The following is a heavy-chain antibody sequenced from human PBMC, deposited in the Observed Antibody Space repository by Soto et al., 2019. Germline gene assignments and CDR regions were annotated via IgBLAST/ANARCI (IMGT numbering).Heavy chain of an antibody. Sequence: SETLSLTCTVSGGTISSGDYHWSWIRQPPGKGLEWIGNIHNSGNIYYNPSLKSRLSISVDTSKNQFSLKLSSVTAADTAVYFCARVTNIISRFSSRFEPWGQGTRVNVAS. CDR3: ARVTNIISRFSSRFEP. J-gene: IGHJ5*02. D-gene: IGHD3-3*01. CDR2: IHNSGNI. CDR1: GGTISSGDYH. V-gene: IGHV4-30-4*01.